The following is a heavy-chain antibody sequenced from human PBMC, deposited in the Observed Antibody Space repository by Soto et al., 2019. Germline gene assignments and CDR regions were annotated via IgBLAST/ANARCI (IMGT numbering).Heavy chain of an antibody. V-gene: IGHV1-46*02. D-gene: IGHD3-10*01. CDR1: GYSFNSYY. J-gene: IGHJ3*02. Sequence: QVQLVQSGAEVKKPGASVKVACKASGYSFNSYYMHWVRQAPGQGPEWMGVINPSGASTSYAQKFQGRVTMTRDTSTSTVYMELSSLRSEDTALYYCASDYNAYQRQHVFDIWGQGTLVIVSS. CDR2: INPSGAST. CDR3: ASDYNAYQRQHVFDI.